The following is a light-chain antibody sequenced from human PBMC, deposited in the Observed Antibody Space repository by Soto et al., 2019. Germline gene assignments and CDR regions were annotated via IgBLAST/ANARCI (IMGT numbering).Light chain of an antibody. V-gene: IGKV3D-20*01. CDR1: QRVSSSY. CDR2: VAS. J-gene: IGKJ3*01. Sequence: EIVLTQSPVTLSLSPGERATLSCGASQRVSSSYLAWYQQKPGLAPRLLIYVASSRATGIPDRFSGSGSGTDSTLTISRLEPEDFAVYYCQQYGSSPFTFGPGTKVDIK. CDR3: QQYGSSPFT.